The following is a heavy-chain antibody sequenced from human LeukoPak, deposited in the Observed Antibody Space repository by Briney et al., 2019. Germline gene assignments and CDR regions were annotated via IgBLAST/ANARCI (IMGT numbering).Heavy chain of an antibody. CDR3: ARSEYYDILTGYYNYYYYGMDV. V-gene: IGHV3-7*03. CDR2: IKEDGSER. CDR1: AFIFSGHW. J-gene: IGHJ6*02. D-gene: IGHD3-9*01. Sequence: GGSLRLSCEGSAFIFSGHWMNWVRQTPGKGLEWVASIKEDGSERRYVDSVKGRFSISRDNTKGSLFLQLNSLRAEDTAVYYCARSEYYDILTGYYNYYYYGMDVWSQGTTVTVSS.